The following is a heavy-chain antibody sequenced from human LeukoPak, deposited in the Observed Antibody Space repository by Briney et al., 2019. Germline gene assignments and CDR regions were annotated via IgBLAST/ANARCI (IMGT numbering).Heavy chain of an antibody. CDR2: IIPLFGAA. D-gene: IGHD4-17*01. CDR3: ARDGDYQYYYYYGMDV. V-gene: IGHV1-69*13. J-gene: IGHJ6*02. CDR1: GYTFTSYA. Sequence: SVKVSCKASGYTFTSYAMHWVRQAPGQGLEWMGGIIPLFGAAKYAQKFQGRVTITAVESMSTAYMELRSLRSDDTAVYYCARDGDYQYYYYYGMDVWGQGTTVTVSS.